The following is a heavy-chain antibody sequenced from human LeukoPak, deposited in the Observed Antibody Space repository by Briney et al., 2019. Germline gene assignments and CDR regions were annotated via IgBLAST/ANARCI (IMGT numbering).Heavy chain of an antibody. J-gene: IGHJ5*02. CDR2: ISGSGGST. CDR1: GFTFSSYA. CDR3: ARAYCRSTNCCYPS. D-gene: IGHD2-2*01. V-gene: IGHV3-23*01. Sequence: PGGSLRLSCAASGFTFSSYAMSWVRQAPGKGLEWVSAISGSGGSTYYADSVKGRFTISRDNSKNTLYLQMNILRPQDTAVYYCARAYCRSTNCCYPSWGQGTLVTVSS.